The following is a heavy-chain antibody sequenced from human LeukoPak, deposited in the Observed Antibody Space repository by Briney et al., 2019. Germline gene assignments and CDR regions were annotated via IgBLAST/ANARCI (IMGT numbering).Heavy chain of an antibody. Sequence: ASETLSLTCAVYGGSFSGYYWSWIRQPPGKGLEWIGEINHSGSTNYNPSLKSRGTISVDTSENQFSLKLSSVTAADTAVYYCASFSSSWRGSWFDPWGQGTLVTVSS. V-gene: IGHV4-34*01. CDR1: GGSFSGYY. CDR3: ASFSSSWRGSWFDP. CDR2: INHSGST. D-gene: IGHD6-13*01. J-gene: IGHJ5*02.